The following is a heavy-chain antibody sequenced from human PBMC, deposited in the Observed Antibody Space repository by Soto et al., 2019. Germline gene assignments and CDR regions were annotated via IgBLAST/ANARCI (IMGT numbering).Heavy chain of an antibody. CDR1: EFTLNIYS. Sequence: EAQLVESGGGLVQPGGSLTLSCTASEFTLNIYSMHWIRQAPGKGLVWVSRINAAITTLTYADSVTGRFTISRDSAKNTLELTMNGLGADDTAIFYSKRDTLGACDSWGQGTLVTVSS. V-gene: IGHV3-74*01. D-gene: IGHD3-16*01. J-gene: IGHJ4*02. CDR2: INAAITTL. CDR3: KRDTLGACDS.